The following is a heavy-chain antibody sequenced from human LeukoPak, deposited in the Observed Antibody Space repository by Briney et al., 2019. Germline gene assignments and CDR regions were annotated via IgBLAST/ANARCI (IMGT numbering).Heavy chain of an antibody. D-gene: IGHD3-10*01. V-gene: IGHV4-38-2*02. CDR1: GYSISSGYY. Sequence: SETLSLTCAVSGYSISSGYYWGWIRQPPGKGLEWIGSIYHSGSTYYNPSLKSRVTISVDTSKNQFSLKLSSVTAADTAVYYCARDALVRGLYYFDYWGQGTLVTVSP. J-gene: IGHJ4*02. CDR2: IYHSGST. CDR3: ARDALVRGLYYFDY.